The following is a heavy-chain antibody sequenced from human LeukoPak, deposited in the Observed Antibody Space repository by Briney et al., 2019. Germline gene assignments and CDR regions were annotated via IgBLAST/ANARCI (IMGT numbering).Heavy chain of an antibody. D-gene: IGHD2-15*01. CDR3: AKGTEGYCSGTICYPFDY. V-gene: IGHV3-23*01. J-gene: IGHJ4*02. CDR2: ITGGGSDT. CDR1: GFTFSSYA. Sequence: GGSLRLSCAASGFTFSSYAMNWVRQVPGKGLEWVSSITGGGSDTYFVDSVKGRFTISRDNSKNTLYLQLNSLRAEDTAVYYCAKGTEGYCSGTICYPFDYWGRGTLVTVSS.